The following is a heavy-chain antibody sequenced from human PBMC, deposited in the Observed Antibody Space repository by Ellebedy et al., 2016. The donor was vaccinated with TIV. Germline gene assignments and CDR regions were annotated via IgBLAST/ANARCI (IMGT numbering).Heavy chain of an antibody. V-gene: IGHV3-23*01. CDR3: AKDKFSSSSVFDS. J-gene: IGHJ4*02. CDR1: GFTFNNYA. D-gene: IGHD6-6*01. Sequence: GGSLRLXXAASGFTFNNYAMNWVRQTPGKGLYWVSRISASGGSTYYADSVKGRFTISRDNSKNTLYLQMNSLRAEDTALYYCAKDKFSSSSVFDSWGQGTLVTVSS. CDR2: ISASGGST.